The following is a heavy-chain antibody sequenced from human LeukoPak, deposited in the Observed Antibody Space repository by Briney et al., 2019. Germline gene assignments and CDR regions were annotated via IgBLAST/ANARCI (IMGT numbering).Heavy chain of an antibody. Sequence: ASVKVSCKASGYTFTSYGISWVRQAPGQGLEWMGWISAYNGNTNYAQKLQGRVTMTTDTSTSTAYMELRSLRSDDTAVYYCARARTAQYYDFWSGSMAGMDVWGQGTTVTVSS. CDR2: ISAYNGNT. CDR3: ARARTAQYYDFWSGSMAGMDV. D-gene: IGHD3-3*01. CDR1: GYTFTSYG. J-gene: IGHJ6*02. V-gene: IGHV1-18*01.